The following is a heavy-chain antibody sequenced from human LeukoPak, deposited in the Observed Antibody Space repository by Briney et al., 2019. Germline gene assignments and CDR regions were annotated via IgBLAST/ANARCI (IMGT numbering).Heavy chain of an antibody. V-gene: IGHV1-46*01. CDR1: GYTFASYY. D-gene: IGHD3-3*01. CDR2: INPSGGST. Sequence: ASVKVSCKASGYTFASYYMHWVRQAPGQGLEWMGIINPSGGSTSYAQKFQGRVTMTRDTSTSTVYMELSSLRSEDTAVYYCARDRVTIFGVVIMRHDAFDIWGQGTMVTVSS. J-gene: IGHJ3*02. CDR3: ARDRVTIFGVVIMRHDAFDI.